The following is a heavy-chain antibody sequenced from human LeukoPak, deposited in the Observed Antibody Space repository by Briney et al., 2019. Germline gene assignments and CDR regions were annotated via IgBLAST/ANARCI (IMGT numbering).Heavy chain of an antibody. J-gene: IGHJ6*03. CDR3: ARDQRERVLGVYYYYMDV. CDR1: GFTFSSYW. CDR2: IKQDGSEK. Sequence: PGGSLRLSCAASGFTFSSYWMSWVRQAPGKGLEWVANIKQDGSEKYYVDSVKGRFTISRDNAKNSLYLQMNSLRAEDTAVYYCARDQRERVLGVYYYYMDVWGKGTTVTVSS. V-gene: IGHV3-7*01. D-gene: IGHD1-1*01.